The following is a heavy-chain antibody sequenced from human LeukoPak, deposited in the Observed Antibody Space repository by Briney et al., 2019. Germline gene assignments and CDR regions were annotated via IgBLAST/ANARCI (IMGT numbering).Heavy chain of an antibody. J-gene: IGHJ4*02. V-gene: IGHV3-74*01. Sequence: GGSLRLSCAASGFSFSIYWMHWVRHAPGKGLVWVSRFTNDGSNTIYADSVKGRFTVSRDDAKNTLYLQMSSLRAEDTAVYYCARDNDYKIDYWGQGTLVTVSS. CDR3: ARDNDYKIDY. CDR2: FTNDGSNT. CDR1: GFSFSIYW. D-gene: IGHD4-11*01.